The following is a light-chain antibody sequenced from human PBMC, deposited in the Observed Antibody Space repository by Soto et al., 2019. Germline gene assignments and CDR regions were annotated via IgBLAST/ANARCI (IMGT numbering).Light chain of an antibody. CDR3: QQFGSSPMYT. J-gene: IGKJ2*01. CDR2: GAS. CDR1: QSISNTN. V-gene: IGKV3-20*01. Sequence: EIVLTQSPGTLSLSTGERATISCRASQSISNTNVAWYQQKPGQAPRLLIYGASSRATGIPDRFSGSGSGTDYTLTISRLEPEDFAVYYCQQFGSSPMYTFGQGTKLQIK.